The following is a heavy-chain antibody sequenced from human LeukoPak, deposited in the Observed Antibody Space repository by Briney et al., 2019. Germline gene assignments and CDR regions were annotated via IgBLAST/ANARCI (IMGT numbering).Heavy chain of an antibody. V-gene: IGHV4-34*01. CDR1: GGSFSGYY. J-gene: IGHJ5*02. D-gene: IGHD2-2*01. Sequence: SETLSLTCAVYGGSFSGYYWSWIRQPPAKGLEWIGEINHSGSTNYNPSLKSRVTISVDTSKNQFSLKLSSVTAADTAVYYCARTEDIVVVPAARNWFDPWGQGTLVTVSS. CDR2: INHSGST. CDR3: ARTEDIVVVPAARNWFDP.